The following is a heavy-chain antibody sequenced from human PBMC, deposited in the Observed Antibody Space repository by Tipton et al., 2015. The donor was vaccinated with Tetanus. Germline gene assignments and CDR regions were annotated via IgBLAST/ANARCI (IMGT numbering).Heavy chain of an antibody. V-gene: IGHV3-48*02. Sequence: GSLRLSCAASGFSFSDFGMNWVRQAPGKGLEWISYISYSSTSIYYADSVKGRFAVSRDNAKNSLYLQMNTLRDDDTAVYYCARRGEARANWFDPWGQGTLVSVSS. CDR2: ISYSSTSI. CDR3: ARRGEARANWFDP. CDR1: GFSFSDFG. J-gene: IGHJ5*02.